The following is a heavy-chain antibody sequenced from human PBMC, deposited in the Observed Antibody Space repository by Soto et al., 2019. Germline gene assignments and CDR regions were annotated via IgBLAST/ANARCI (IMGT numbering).Heavy chain of an antibody. CDR1: GFTFSSYG. CDR2: ISYDGSNK. J-gene: IGHJ5*02. Sequence: QVQLVESGGGVVQPGRSLRLFCAASGFTFSSYGMHWVRQAPGKGLEWVAVISYDGSNKYYADSVKGRFTISRDNSKNTPYLQMISLRAEDTAVYYCAKDHGAESYNWFDPWGQGTLVTVSS. V-gene: IGHV3-30*18. CDR3: AKDHGAESYNWFDP. D-gene: IGHD3-10*01.